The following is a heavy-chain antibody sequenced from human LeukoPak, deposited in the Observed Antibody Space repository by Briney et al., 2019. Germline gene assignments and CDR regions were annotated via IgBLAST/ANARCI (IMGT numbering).Heavy chain of an antibody. J-gene: IGHJ4*02. CDR3: ARSGYSLWSYFDY. V-gene: IGHV3-21*01. D-gene: IGHD5-18*01. CDR2: ISSSSSYI. Sequence: GGSLRLSCAASGFTFSSYSMNWVRQAPGRGLEWVSSISSSSSYIYYADSVKGRFTISRDNAKNSLYLQMNSLRAEDTAVYYCARSGYSLWSYFDYWGQGTLVTVSS. CDR1: GFTFSSYS.